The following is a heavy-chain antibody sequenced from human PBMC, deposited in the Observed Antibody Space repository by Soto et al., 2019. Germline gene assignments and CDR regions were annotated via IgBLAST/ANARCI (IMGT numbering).Heavy chain of an antibody. Sequence: EVQLVESGGGLVQPWGSLRLSCAASGFTFSSYTMGWVRQAPGKGLEWVANIKEDGSEIYYMESVKGRFPISRDNAKNSLYLQMNSLRAEDTAIYYCARVLSWGWFGPWGQGTLVTVSS. CDR3: ARVLSWGWFGP. CDR2: IKEDGSEI. J-gene: IGHJ5*02. CDR1: GFTFSSYT. V-gene: IGHV3-7*01. D-gene: IGHD6-13*01.